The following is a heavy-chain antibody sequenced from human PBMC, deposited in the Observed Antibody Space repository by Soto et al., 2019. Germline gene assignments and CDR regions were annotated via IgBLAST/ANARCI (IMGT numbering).Heavy chain of an antibody. V-gene: IGHV4-4*07. CDR3: ARDREAGYNFYYGMDV. CDR1: GADINTYS. J-gene: IGHJ6*02. Sequence: TLSLTCSVSGADINTYSWTWIRQPAGKGLEWIGRIYTSASINYNPSLKGRVTLSVDTSTNQVSLRLASVTAADTAIYYCARDREAGYNFYYGMDVWGQGTTVTVSS. CDR2: IYTSASI. D-gene: IGHD6-19*01.